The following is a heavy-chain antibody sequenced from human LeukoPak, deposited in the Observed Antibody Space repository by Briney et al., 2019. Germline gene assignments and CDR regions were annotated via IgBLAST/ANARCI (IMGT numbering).Heavy chain of an antibody. CDR2: IIPIFDTA. J-gene: IGHJ5*02. CDR1: GGTFSSYA. CDR3: ARDQLAVAARGYNWFDP. Sequence: ASVKVSCKASGGTFSSYAISWVRQAPGQGLEWMGGIIPIFDTANYAQKFQGRVTITADKSTSTAYMELSSLRSEDTAVYYCARDQLAVAARGYNWFDPWGQGTLVTVSS. D-gene: IGHD6-19*01. V-gene: IGHV1-69*06.